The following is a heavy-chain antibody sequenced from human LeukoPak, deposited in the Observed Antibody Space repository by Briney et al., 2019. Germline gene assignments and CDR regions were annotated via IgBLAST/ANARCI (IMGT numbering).Heavy chain of an antibody. V-gene: IGHV4-34*01. CDR3: ARGLELGYCSGASCYIWFDP. D-gene: IGHD2-2*02. CDR1: GGSISNYF. CDR2: INHGGRT. J-gene: IGHJ5*02. Sequence: PSETLSLTCAVSGGSISNYFWSWIRQPPGKGLEWIGEINHGGRTNYSPSLKSRVTISVDTSKNQFSLNLSSVTAADTAVYYCARGLELGYCSGASCYIWFDPWGQGTLVTVSS.